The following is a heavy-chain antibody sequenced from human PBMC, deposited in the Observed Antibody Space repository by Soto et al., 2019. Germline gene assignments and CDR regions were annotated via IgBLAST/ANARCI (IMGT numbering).Heavy chain of an antibody. D-gene: IGHD4-17*01. CDR2: ITPFNGNT. CDR1: GDTFTDYD. J-gene: IGHJ3*02. CDR3: ACGDYSDAFDI. Sequence: ASVKVSCKVSGDTFTDYDIHWVRQAPGQALEWMGWITPFNGNTNYAQKFQDRVTITRDRSMGTAYMELSSLRSEDTAMYYCACGDYSDAFDIWGQGTMVTVSS. V-gene: IGHV1-45*02.